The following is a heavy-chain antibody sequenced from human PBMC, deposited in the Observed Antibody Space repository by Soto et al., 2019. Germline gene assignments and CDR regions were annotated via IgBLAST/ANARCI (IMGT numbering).Heavy chain of an antibody. Sequence: GASVKVSCKASGYTFTSYDINWVRQATGQGLEWMGWVSPNSGNTGYVQKFQGRVTMTRDTSLSTAYMELSSLRSEDTAVYFCARGVKYGAYSRWFDPWGQGTLVTVSS. V-gene: IGHV1-8*01. CDR2: VSPNSGNT. CDR3: ARGVKYGAYSRWFDP. CDR1: GYTFTSYD. D-gene: IGHD4-17*01. J-gene: IGHJ5*02.